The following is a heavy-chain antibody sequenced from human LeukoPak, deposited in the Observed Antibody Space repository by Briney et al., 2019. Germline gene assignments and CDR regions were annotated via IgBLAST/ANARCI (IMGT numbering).Heavy chain of an antibody. CDR3: VRLTQTAPDSYYYMDV. Sequence: GGSLRLSCTASGFTFSDHYMDWVRQAPGKGLEWVGCTKNRANSYTTLYAASVKGKFTVSRDDSKNSLYLQMNSLETEDTAVYYCVRLTQTAPDSYYYMDVWGKGTTVTVSS. V-gene: IGHV3-72*01. CDR1: GFTFSDHY. CDR2: TKNRANSYTT. J-gene: IGHJ6*03.